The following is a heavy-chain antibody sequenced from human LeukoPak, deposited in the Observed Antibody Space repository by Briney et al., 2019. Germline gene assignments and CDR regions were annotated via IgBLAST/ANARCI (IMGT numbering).Heavy chain of an antibody. D-gene: IGHD3-16*01. V-gene: IGHV4-39*02. Sequence: SETLSLTSTVSGGSISSSSYYWGWIRQTPGKGLEWIGTIYYSGSTYYNPSLKSRVTISVDTSKIQFSLKLTSVTAADTAVYYCARDLRLHAFDIWGQGTMVTVSS. CDR2: IYYSGST. J-gene: IGHJ3*02. CDR1: GGSISSSSYY. CDR3: ARDLRLHAFDI.